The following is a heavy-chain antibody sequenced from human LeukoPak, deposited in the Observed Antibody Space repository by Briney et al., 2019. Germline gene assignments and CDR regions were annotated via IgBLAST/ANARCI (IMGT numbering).Heavy chain of an antibody. J-gene: IGHJ4*02. Sequence: GGSLTLSCVVSGFTFSSYWMSWVRQAPGKGLEWVANIKQDGSAKYYVDSVKGRFTMSRDNAKNSLYLQMNSLRAEDPAVYYCARVQWELRGVGSYFEYWGQGALVTVSS. D-gene: IGHD1-26*01. CDR1: GFTFSSYW. V-gene: IGHV3-7*01. CDR2: IKQDGSAK. CDR3: ARVQWELRGVGSYFEY.